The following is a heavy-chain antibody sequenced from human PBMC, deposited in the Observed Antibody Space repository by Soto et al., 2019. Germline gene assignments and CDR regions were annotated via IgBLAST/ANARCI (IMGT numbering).Heavy chain of an antibody. CDR2: ISYDGSNK. Sequence: GGSLRLSCAASGFTFSSYAMHWVRQAPGKGLEWVAVISYDGSNKYYADSVKGRFTISRDNSKNTLYLQMNSLRAEDTAVYYCVRDSTSSSSYNYGMDVWGQGTTVTVSS. D-gene: IGHD6-6*01. CDR3: VRDSTSSSSYNYGMDV. V-gene: IGHV3-30-3*01. J-gene: IGHJ6*02. CDR1: GFTFSSYA.